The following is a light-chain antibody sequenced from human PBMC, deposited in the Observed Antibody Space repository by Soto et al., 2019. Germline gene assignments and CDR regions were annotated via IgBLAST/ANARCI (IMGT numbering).Light chain of an antibody. V-gene: IGKV3-20*01. J-gene: IGKJ1*01. CDR1: QSVSSSY. CDR2: RAS. CDR3: QQYGSTPET. Sequence: EIVLTQSPGTLSLSPGERATLSCRASQSVSSSYLAWYQQKPGQAPRLLIYRASSRATGIPDRFSGSGSGTYFTLTIRRLEPEDFAVYYCQQYGSTPETFGQGTKVEIK.